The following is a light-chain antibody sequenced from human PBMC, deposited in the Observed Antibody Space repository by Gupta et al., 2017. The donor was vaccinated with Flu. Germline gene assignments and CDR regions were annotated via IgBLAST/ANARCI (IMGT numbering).Light chain of an antibody. CDR1: QSISSY. J-gene: IGKJ2*01. CDR2: AAS. CDR3: QQTYSTPYT. V-gene: IGKV1-39*01. Sequence: QMNPSASSLYASLGDRVTIPRRASQSISSYLNWYQQKPGKAPKLLIYAASSLQSGVPSRFSGSGSGTDFTLTISSLQPEDFATYYCQQTYSTPYTFGQGTKLEIK.